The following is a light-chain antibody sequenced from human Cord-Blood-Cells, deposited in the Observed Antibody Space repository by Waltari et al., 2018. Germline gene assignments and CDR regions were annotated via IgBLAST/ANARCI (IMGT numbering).Light chain of an antibody. CDR1: QSISSY. V-gene: IGKV1-39*01. CDR3: QQSYSTPYT. J-gene: IGKJ2*01. CDR2: AAS. Sequence: DIQMTQSPSSLSASVGDRVTITCRASQSISSYLNWYKQKPVKAPKLLIYAASSLQSGVPSRCSGSGSGTDFTLTISSLQPEDFATYYCQQSYSTPYTFGQGTKLEIK.